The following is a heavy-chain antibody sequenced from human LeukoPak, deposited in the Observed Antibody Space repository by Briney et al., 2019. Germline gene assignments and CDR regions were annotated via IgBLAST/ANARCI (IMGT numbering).Heavy chain of an antibody. CDR1: GYTFTSYG. CDR2: ISAHNDNI. D-gene: IGHD4-17*01. CDR3: ARGDDYGDYWGLY. V-gene: IGHV1-18*01. Sequence: ASVKVSCKAFGYTFTSYGISWVRQAPGQGLEWMGWISAHNDNIVYAQNLQGRVTMTTDTSTSTAYMELRSLISDDAAVYYCARGDDYGDYWGLYWGQGTLVTVSS. J-gene: IGHJ4*02.